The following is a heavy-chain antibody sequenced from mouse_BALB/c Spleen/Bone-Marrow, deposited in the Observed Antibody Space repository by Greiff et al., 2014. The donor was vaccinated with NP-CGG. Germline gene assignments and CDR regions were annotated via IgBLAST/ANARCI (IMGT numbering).Heavy chain of an antibody. Sequence: ESGGGLVKPGGSLKLSCAASGFTFSDFYMFWFRQTPEKRLEWVATISNGGTYTYYPDSVKGRFTISRDNAKNNLYLQMSSLKSEDTAMYYCARSGERYGAMDYWGRGTSVTVAS. V-gene: IGHV5-4*02. CDR3: ARSGERYGAMDY. J-gene: IGHJ4*01. CDR1: GFTFSDFY. CDR2: ISNGGTYT. D-gene: IGHD1-1*02.